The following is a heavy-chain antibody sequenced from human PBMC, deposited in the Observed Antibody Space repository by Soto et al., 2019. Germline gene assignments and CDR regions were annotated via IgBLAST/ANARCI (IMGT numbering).Heavy chain of an antibody. Sequence: GGSLRLSCAASGFTFSSYAMHWVRQAPGKGLEYVSAISSNGGSIYYGNSVKGRFTISRDNSKNTLYLQMGSLRAEDMAVYYCARDLISFPGYWGQGTLVTVSS. CDR1: GFTFSSYA. V-gene: IGHV3-64*01. CDR3: ARDLISFPGY. CDR2: ISSNGGSI. J-gene: IGHJ4*02. D-gene: IGHD3-3*02.